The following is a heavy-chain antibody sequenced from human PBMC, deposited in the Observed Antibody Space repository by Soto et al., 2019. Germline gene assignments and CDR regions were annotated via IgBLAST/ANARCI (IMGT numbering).Heavy chain of an antibody. CDR2: ISGAGGRT. Sequence: GGSLRLSCVVSGFTFSNYGMSWVRQAPGKGLEWVASISGAGGRTYNEDSVKGRFTISRDNSKNSVYLQVNSLRADDTAVYYCAKGHTNENDHYSYYGMDVWGQGTTVTVSS. V-gene: IGHV3-23*01. CDR3: AKGHTNENDHYSYYGMDV. J-gene: IGHJ6*02. CDR1: GFTFSNYG.